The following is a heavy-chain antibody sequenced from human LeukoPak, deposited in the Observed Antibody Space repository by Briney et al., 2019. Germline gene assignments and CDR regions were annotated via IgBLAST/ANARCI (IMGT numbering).Heavy chain of an antibody. V-gene: IGHV1-8*01. CDR1: GYTFTSYD. J-gene: IGHJ3*02. D-gene: IGHD3-10*01. Sequence: ASVKVSCKASGYTFTSYDINWVRQATGQGLEWMGWMNPNSGNTGYAQKFQGRVTMTRNTSISTAYMELSSLRSEDTAVYYCARGGPPLLWFGELYAFDIRGQGTMVTVSS. CDR3: ARGGPPLLWFGELYAFDI. CDR2: MNPNSGNT.